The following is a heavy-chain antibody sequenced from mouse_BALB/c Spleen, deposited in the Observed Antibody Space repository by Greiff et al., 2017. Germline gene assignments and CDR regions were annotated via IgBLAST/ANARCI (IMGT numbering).Heavy chain of an antibody. CDR1: GYAFSSSW. CDR3: ARYCYYGYDDGYAMDY. D-gene: IGHD2-12*01. J-gene: IGHJ4*01. V-gene: IGHV1-82*01. Sequence: QVQLQQSGPELVKPGASVKISCKASGYAFSSSWMNWVKQRPGQGLEWIGRIYPGDGDTNYNGKFKGKATLTADKSSSTAYMQLSSLTSVDSAVYFCARYCYYGYDDGYAMDYWGQGTSVTVSS. CDR2: IYPGDGDT.